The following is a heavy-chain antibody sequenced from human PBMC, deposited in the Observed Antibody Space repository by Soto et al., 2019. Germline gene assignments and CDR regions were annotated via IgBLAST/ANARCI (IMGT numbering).Heavy chain of an antibody. D-gene: IGHD4-17*01. V-gene: IGHV1-46*01. Sequence: QVQLVQSGAEVKKPGASVKISCKASAYPFTSFYIHWVRQAPGQGLEWMGMINPSGGSTTYAQKFQGSVTLTRDTSTNTVYMELTGLTYDDTAMYFCAREGTDYGDYDYWGQGTLVTVSS. CDR2: INPSGGST. CDR1: AYPFTSFY. J-gene: IGHJ4*02. CDR3: AREGTDYGDYDY.